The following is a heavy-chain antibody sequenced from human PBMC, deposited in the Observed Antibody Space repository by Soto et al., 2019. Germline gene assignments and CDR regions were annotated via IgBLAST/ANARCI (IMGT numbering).Heavy chain of an antibody. J-gene: IGHJ4*02. CDR1: GGSMIGYY. Sequence: SETLSLTCSVSGGSMIGYYWTWIGQAPGKGLEWIGYVYYSGSANYNPSLKSRVTISVDTSKNQFSLNLRSVTAADTAVYFCARVYGSPAYYFDYWGRGTLVTVSS. V-gene: IGHV4-59*01. D-gene: IGHD3-10*01. CDR2: VYYSGSA. CDR3: ARVYGSPAYYFDY.